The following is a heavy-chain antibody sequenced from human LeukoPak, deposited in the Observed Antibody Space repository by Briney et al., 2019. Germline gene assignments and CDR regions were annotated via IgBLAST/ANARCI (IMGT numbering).Heavy chain of an antibody. Sequence: GGSLRLSCAASGFTFSSYSMNWVRQAPGKGLEWVSSIGSSSSYIYYADSVKGRFTISRDNAKNSLYLQMNSLRAEDTAVYYCARDNPGYSYGFDYWGQGTLVTVSS. CDR3: ARDNPGYSYGFDY. V-gene: IGHV3-21*01. CDR1: GFTFSSYS. D-gene: IGHD5-18*01. CDR2: IGSSSSYI. J-gene: IGHJ4*02.